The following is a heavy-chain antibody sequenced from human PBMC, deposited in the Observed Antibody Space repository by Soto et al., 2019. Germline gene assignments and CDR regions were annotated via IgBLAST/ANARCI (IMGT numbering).Heavy chain of an antibody. D-gene: IGHD2-21*02. CDR1: GGKISSGGWY. J-gene: IGHJ6*02. Sequence: PSDAEPRTCDVCGGKISSGGWYWSWIRKHPGKGLEWIGYIYYSGSTYYNPSLKSRVTISVDTSKNQFSLKLSSVTAADTAVYYCARESVGVVTANYYYYYGMDVWGQGTTVTVSS. V-gene: IGHV4-31*11. CDR3: ARESVGVVTANYYYYYGMDV. CDR2: IYYSGST.